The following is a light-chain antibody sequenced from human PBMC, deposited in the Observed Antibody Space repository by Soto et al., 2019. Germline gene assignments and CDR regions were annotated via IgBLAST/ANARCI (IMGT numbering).Light chain of an antibody. CDR1: QGISSR. Sequence: DIQMTQSPSSVSASVGDRVTITCRASQGISSRLAWYQQKPGKAPNLLIYAASRLQSGVPARFSGTGSGTDVTLTISSLQPEDFAIYYCQQADSFPLTFGGGTKVEVK. CDR2: AAS. CDR3: QQADSFPLT. V-gene: IGKV1-12*01. J-gene: IGKJ4*01.